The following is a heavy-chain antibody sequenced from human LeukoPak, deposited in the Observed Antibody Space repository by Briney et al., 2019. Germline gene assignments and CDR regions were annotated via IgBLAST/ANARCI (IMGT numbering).Heavy chain of an antibody. CDR3: ARAPVNAYCGGDCYTAASDY. Sequence: SVKVSCKASGGTFSSYAISWVRQAPGQGLEWMGRIIPILGIANYAQKFQGRVTITADKSTSTAYMELSSLRSEDTAVYYCARAPVNAYCGGDCYTAASDYWGQGTLVTVSS. D-gene: IGHD2-21*02. J-gene: IGHJ4*02. CDR2: IIPILGIA. V-gene: IGHV1-69*04. CDR1: GGTFSSYA.